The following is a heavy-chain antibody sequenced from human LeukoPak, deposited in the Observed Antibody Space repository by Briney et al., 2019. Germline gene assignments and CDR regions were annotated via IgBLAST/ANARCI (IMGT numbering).Heavy chain of an antibody. Sequence: SETLSLTCTVSGGSTSNYFCTWLRQSAGKGLEWIGCIYTSGSTNYNPSLKSRVSVSVDTSKNQFSLKLSSVTAADTAVYYCARDPEGHGYYFDYWGQGALVTVSS. J-gene: IGHJ4*02. V-gene: IGHV4-4*07. CDR2: IYTSGST. CDR1: GGSTSNYF. CDR3: ARDPEGHGYYFDY. D-gene: IGHD3-3*01.